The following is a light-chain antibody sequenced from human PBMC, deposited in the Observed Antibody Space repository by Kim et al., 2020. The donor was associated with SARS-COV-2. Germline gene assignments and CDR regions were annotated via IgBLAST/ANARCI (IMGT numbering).Light chain of an antibody. V-gene: IGKV1-39*01. CDR3: QQSYNFPRT. CDR2: RTS. J-gene: IGKJ1*01. CDR1: QIVSGW. Sequence: ASVGDRVTMTCRASQIVSGWLNWYQQKPGKAPHLLIYRTSTLQTGVPPRFSGSASGTDFTLTINTLQPEDFATYYCQQSYNFPRTFGQGTKVDIK.